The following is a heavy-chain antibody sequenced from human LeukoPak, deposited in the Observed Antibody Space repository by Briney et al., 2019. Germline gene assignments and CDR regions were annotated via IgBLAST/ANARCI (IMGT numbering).Heavy chain of an antibody. CDR2: ISYDGSNK. D-gene: IGHD5-18*01. V-gene: IGHV3-30-3*01. J-gene: IGHJ4*02. CDR1: GFTFSSYA. CDR3: ASDREDTANLHYFDY. Sequence: GGSLRLSCAASGFTFSSYAMHWVRRAPGKGLEWVAVISYDGSNKYYADSVKGRFTISRDNSKNTLYLQMNSLRVEDTAVYYCASDREDTANLHYFDYWGQGTLVTVSS.